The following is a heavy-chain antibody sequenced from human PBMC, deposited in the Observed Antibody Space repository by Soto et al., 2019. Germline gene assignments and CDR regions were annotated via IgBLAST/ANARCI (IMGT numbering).Heavy chain of an antibody. D-gene: IGHD4-17*01. Sequence: PGESLKISCKGSGYSFTSYWISWVRQMPGKGLEWMGRIDPSDSYTNYSPSFQGHVTISADKSISTAYLQWNSLKASDTAMYYCARATSTVVTYYYYGMDVWGQGTTVTVSS. CDR1: GYSFTSYW. J-gene: IGHJ6*02. V-gene: IGHV5-10-1*01. CDR2: IDPSDSYT. CDR3: ARATSTVVTYYYYGMDV.